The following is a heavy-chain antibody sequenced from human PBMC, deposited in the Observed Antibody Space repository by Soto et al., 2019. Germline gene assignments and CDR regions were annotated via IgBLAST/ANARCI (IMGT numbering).Heavy chain of an antibody. V-gene: IGHV3-48*02. Sequence: HPGGSLRLSCAASGSALRDYSMNWVRQAPGKGLEWVSYTGTRRKYTFYADSVRGRFTISRDDARNSVYLQLNSLRDEDTAVYYCVRDRDWAFDIWGQGTMVTVSS. CDR3: VRDRDWAFDI. J-gene: IGHJ3*02. D-gene: IGHD3-9*01. CDR2: TGTRRKYT. CDR1: GSALRDYS.